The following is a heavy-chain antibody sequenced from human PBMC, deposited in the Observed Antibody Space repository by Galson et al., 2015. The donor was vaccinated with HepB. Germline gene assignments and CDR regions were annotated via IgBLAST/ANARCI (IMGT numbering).Heavy chain of an antibody. J-gene: IGHJ4*02. CDR3: AREKGGYYDFWGGSWPLAY. D-gene: IGHD3-3*01. CDR2: INAGNGDT. Sequence: SVKVSCKASGYISTSFAIHWVRQAPGQNLEWMGWINAGNGDTGYSPNLQGRVTITWDTSATTAYMELSRLRSDDTAVYYCAREKGGYYDFWGGSWPLAYWGQGTLVTVSS. CDR1: GYISTSFA. V-gene: IGHV1-3*01.